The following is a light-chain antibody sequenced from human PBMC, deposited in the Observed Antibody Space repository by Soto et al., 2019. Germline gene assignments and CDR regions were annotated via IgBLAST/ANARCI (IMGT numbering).Light chain of an antibody. CDR3: QQYGSSLRT. CDR1: QSVSSSY. V-gene: IGKV3-20*01. Sequence: GTLSLSPGERATLSCRASQSVSSSYLAWYQQKPGQAPRLLIYGASSRATGIPDRFSGSGSGTDFTLTISRLEPEDFAVYYCQQYGSSLRTFGQGTKVDIK. CDR2: GAS. J-gene: IGKJ1*01.